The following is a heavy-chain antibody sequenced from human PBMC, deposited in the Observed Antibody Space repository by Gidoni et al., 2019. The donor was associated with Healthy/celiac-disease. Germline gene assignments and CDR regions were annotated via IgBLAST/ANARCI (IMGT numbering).Heavy chain of an antibody. CDR1: GFTFSSYS. V-gene: IGHV3-48*02. CDR2: ISSSSSTI. CDR3: ARDYSSPGKGGYCGGDCSLYFDY. J-gene: IGHJ4*02. D-gene: IGHD2-21*02. Sequence: EVQLVESGGGLVQPGGSLRLSCAASGFTFSSYSMNWVRQAPGKGLEWVSYISSSSSTIYYADSVKGRFTISRDNAKNSLYLQMNSLRDEDTAVYYCARDYSSPGKGGYCGGDCSLYFDYWGQGTLVTVSS.